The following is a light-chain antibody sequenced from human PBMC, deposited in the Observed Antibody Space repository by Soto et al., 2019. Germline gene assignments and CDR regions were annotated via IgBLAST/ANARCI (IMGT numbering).Light chain of an antibody. CDR2: GAS. Sequence: DIPMTQSPSSLSASVGDRVTITCRASQGISSWLAWYQQKPEKAPKSLIYGASSLQSGVPSRFRGSGSGTDFTLTISSLQPEEFATYYCQQYNSYPPLFGGGTKVEIK. J-gene: IGKJ4*02. CDR1: QGISSW. V-gene: IGKV1D-16*01. CDR3: QQYNSYPPL.